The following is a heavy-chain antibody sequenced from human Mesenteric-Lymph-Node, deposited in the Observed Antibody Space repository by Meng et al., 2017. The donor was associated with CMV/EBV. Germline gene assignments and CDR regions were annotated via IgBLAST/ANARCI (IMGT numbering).Heavy chain of an antibody. V-gene: IGHV3-48*04. CDR2: ISSSSSTI. D-gene: IGHD5/OR15-5a*01. J-gene: IGHJ6*02. CDR3: AAISTIERGYYYYGMDV. Sequence: GESLKISCAASGFTFSSYSMNWVRQAPGKGLEWVSSISSSSSTIYYPDSVKGRFTISRDNAKNSLYLQMNSLRAEDTAVYYCAAISTIERGYYYYGMDVWGQGTTVTVSS. CDR1: GFTFSSYS.